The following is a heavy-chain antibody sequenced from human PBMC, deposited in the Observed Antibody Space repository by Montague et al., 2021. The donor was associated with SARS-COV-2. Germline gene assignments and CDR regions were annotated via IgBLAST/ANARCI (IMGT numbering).Heavy chain of an antibody. D-gene: IGHD2-21*02. Sequence: SETLSLTCTVSGGSISSYYWSWIRQPPGKGLEWIGRINNSGSTNYNPSLKSRVTMSVDTSKNQFSLKLSSVTAADTAVYYCARESDAVDYWGQGTLVTVSS. CDR2: INNSGST. CDR3: ARESDAVDY. V-gene: IGHV4-4*07. J-gene: IGHJ4*01. CDR1: GGSISSYY.